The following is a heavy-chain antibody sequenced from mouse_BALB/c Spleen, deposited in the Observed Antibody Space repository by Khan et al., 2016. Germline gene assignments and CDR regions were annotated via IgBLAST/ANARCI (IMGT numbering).Heavy chain of an antibody. CDR3: ARTATVVATGDYYAMDY. Sequence: VQLKESGPGLVKPSQSLSLTCTVTGYSITSDYAWNWIRQFPGNKLEWMGYISYSGSTSYNPSLKSRISITRDTSKNQFFLQLNSVTTEDTATYYCARTATVVATGDYYAMDYWGQGTSVTVSS. V-gene: IGHV3-2*02. CDR2: ISYSGST. D-gene: IGHD1-1*01. CDR1: GYSITSDYA. J-gene: IGHJ4*01.